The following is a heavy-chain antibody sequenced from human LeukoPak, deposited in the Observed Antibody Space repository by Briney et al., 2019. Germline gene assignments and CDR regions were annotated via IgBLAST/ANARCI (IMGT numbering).Heavy chain of an antibody. J-gene: IGHJ4*02. Sequence: SGTLSLTCAVSGGSISSGNWWSWVPQPPGKGLEWIGEIYHSGNTNYNPSLKSRVTISVDWSKNHFSLKLSSVTAADTAVYYCAREGDYDILTSYYFIDSWGQGTLVTVSS. CDR1: GGSISSGNW. V-gene: IGHV4-4*02. CDR2: IYHSGNT. CDR3: AREGDYDILTSYYFIDS. D-gene: IGHD3-9*01.